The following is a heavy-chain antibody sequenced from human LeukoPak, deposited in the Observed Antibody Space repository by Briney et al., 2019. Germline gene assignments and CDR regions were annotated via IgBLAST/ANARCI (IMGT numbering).Heavy chain of an antibody. Sequence: SQTLSLTCAISGDSVSSNSAAWNWIRQSPSRGLEWLGRTYYRPKWYNDYAVSVKSRITINPDTSKNQFSLQLNSVTPEDTAVYYCARGYDILTGDRYYFDYWGQGTLVTVSS. CDR2: TYYRPKWYN. CDR1: GDSVSSNSAA. CDR3: ARGYDILTGDRYYFDY. V-gene: IGHV6-1*01. D-gene: IGHD3-9*01. J-gene: IGHJ4*02.